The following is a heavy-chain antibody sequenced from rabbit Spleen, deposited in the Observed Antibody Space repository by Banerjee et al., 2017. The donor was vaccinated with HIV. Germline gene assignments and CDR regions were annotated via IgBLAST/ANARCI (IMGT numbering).Heavy chain of an antibody. D-gene: IGHD1-1*01. CDR2: IYVGSGGNT. J-gene: IGHJ4*01. CDR1: GFDFSSYG. V-gene: IGHV1S45*01. CDR3: ARDGSGGVSYYFNL. Sequence: QEQLVESGGGLVQPGGSLKLSCKVSGFDFSSYGKNWVRQAPGKGLEWIACIYVGSGGNTYYTTWAKGRFTISKTSSTTVTLQMTSLTAADTATYFCARDGSGGVSYYFNLWGQGTSSPS.